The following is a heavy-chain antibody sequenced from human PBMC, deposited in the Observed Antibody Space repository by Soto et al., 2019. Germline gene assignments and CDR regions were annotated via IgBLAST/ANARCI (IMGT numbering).Heavy chain of an antibody. Sequence: TLSLTCSVSGVSISGSSYYWGWIRQPPGKGLEWIGSIYYSGQTYYNPSLKSRVTISVDRSKNQFSLNLTSVTATDTAFYYCARHGSSWGQGTLVTV. CDR2: IYYSGQT. CDR1: GVSISGSSYY. CDR3: ARHGSS. J-gene: IGHJ5*02. V-gene: IGHV4-39*01.